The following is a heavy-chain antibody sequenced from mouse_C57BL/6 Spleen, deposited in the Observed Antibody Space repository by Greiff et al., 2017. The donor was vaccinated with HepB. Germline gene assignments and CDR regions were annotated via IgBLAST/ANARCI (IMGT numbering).Heavy chain of an antibody. D-gene: IGHD2-5*01. Sequence: QVQLQQSGAELVKPGASVKISCKASGYAFSSYWMNWVKQRPGKGLEWIGQIYPGDGDTNYNGKFKGKATLTADKSSSTAYMQLSSPTSEDSAVYFCARDYSNPYYYAMDYWGQGTSVTVSS. CDR3: ARDYSNPYYYAMDY. V-gene: IGHV1-80*01. J-gene: IGHJ4*01. CDR1: GYAFSSYW. CDR2: IYPGDGDT.